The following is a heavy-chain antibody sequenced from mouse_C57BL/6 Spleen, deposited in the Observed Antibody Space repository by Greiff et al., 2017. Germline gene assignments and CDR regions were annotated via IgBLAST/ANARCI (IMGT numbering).Heavy chain of an antibody. CDR1: GYTFTDYY. CDR2: INPNNGGT. D-gene: IGHD2-3*01. V-gene: IGHV1-22*01. Sequence: VHVQQSGPELVKPGASVKMSCKASGYTFTDYYMHWVKQSPGKSLEWIGYINPNNGGTSYNQKFKGKATLTVNKSSSTAYMELRSLSSEDTAVYYCAESSYDGYCGYFDYWGQGTTLTVSS. CDR3: AESSYDGYCGYFDY. J-gene: IGHJ2*01.